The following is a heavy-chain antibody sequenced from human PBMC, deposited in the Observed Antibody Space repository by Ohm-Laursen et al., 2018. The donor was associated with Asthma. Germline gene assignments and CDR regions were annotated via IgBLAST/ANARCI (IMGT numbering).Heavy chain of an antibody. CDR2: IYYSGST. V-gene: IGHV4-59*01. D-gene: IGHD3-16*01. CDR1: GGSISSYY. Sequence: SETLSLTCTVSGGSISSYYWSWIRQPPGKGLEWIGYIYYSGSTNYNPSLKSRVTISVDTSKNQFSLKLSSVTAADTAVYYCARGNDYDYVWGSPMFDLWGRGTLVTVSS. J-gene: IGHJ2*01. CDR3: ARGNDYDYVWGSPMFDL.